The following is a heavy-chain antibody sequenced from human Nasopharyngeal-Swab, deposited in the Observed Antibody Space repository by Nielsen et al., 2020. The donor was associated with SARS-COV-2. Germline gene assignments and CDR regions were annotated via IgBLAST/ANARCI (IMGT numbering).Heavy chain of an antibody. CDR2: FDPADGET. J-gene: IGHJ3*02. Sequence: ASVKVSCKVSGYTLTELSMHWVRQAPGKGLEWMGGFDPADGETIYAQKFQGRVTMTEDTSTDTAYMELSSLRSEDTAVYYCATGMAMIVVVMTFDIWGQGTMVTVSS. CDR1: GYTLTELS. D-gene: IGHD3-22*01. CDR3: ATGMAMIVVVMTFDI. V-gene: IGHV1-24*01.